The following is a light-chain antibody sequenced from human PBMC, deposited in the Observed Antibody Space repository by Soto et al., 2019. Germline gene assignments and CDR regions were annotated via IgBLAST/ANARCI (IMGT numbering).Light chain of an antibody. CDR3: QSYDSRNVV. J-gene: IGLJ2*01. V-gene: IGLV1-40*01. Sequence: QPVLTQPPSVSGAPGQRVTISCTGSSSNIGAGYDVHWYQQLPGTAPKLLIYGNSNRPSGVPDRFSGSKSGTSASLAITGLQAEDEADYYCQSYDSRNVVFGGGTKVTVL. CDR1: SSNIGAGYD. CDR2: GNS.